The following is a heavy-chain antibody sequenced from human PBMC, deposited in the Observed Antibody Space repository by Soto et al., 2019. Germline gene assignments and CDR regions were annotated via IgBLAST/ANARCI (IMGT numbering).Heavy chain of an antibody. CDR2: IGESGTPT. Sequence: PGGSLRLSCAASGFTFSSYAVKWVRQAPGKGLEWVSLIGESGTPTYYADSVKGRFTISRDNSGNTLFLEMYSLRAEDTAVYYCARYIPGVRYYGMDVWGQGTTVTV. CDR1: GFTFSSYA. V-gene: IGHV3-23*01. CDR3: ARYIPGVRYYGMDV. J-gene: IGHJ6*02. D-gene: IGHD2-2*01.